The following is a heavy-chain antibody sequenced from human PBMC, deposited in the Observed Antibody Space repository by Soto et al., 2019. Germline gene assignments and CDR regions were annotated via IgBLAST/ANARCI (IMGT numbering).Heavy chain of an antibody. V-gene: IGHV5-51*01. CDR2: IYPNDSDT. D-gene: IGHD6-13*01. CDR1: GYTFPNYW. J-gene: IGHJ3*01. Sequence: GESLKISCKGSGYTFPNYWIGWVRQMPGKGLDWMGMIYPNDSDTRYSPSFQGQVTISTDKSITTAYLQWSSLKASDTAMYYCAAGYTAGLDAFEVWGQGTMATVSS. CDR3: AAGYTAGLDAFEV.